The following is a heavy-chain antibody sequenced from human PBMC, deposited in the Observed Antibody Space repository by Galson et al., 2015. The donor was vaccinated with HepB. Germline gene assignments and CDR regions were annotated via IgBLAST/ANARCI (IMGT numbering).Heavy chain of an antibody. J-gene: IGHJ6*02. CDR1: GGTFSSYA. Sequence: SVKVSCKASGGTFSSYAISWVRQAPGQGLEWMGGIIPIFGTANYAQKFQGRVTITADKSTSTAYMELSSLRSEDTAVYYCASYYDFWSGYFWVGGMDVWGQGTTVTVSS. CDR3: ASYYDFWSGYFWVGGMDV. CDR2: IIPIFGTA. D-gene: IGHD3-3*01. V-gene: IGHV1-69*06.